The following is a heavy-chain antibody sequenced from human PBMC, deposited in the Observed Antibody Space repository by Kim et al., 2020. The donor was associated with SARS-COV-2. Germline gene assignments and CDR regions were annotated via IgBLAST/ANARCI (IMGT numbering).Heavy chain of an antibody. CDR2: ISGSGGST. CDR3: AKEVASDQGAGVFDY. D-gene: IGHD7-27*01. CDR1: GFTFSSYA. Sequence: GGSLRLSCAASGFTFSSYAMSWVRQAPVKGLEWVSAISGSGGSTYYADSVKGRFTISRDNSKNTLYLQMNSLRAEDTAVYYCAKEVASDQGAGVFDYWGQGTLVTVSS. J-gene: IGHJ4*02. V-gene: IGHV3-23*01.